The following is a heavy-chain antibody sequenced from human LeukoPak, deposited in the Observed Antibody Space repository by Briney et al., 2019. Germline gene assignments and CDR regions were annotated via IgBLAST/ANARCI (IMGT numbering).Heavy chain of an antibody. CDR3: ARVPGVFYDTLTGYGSGWFDP. Sequence: PSETLSLTCTVSGYSISTGYYWGWVRQPPEKRLEWIGTVYHSGSTYYNPSLRSRAAISVDTSRDQFSLRLRSMTAADTAVYYCARVPGVFYDTLTGYGSGWFDPWGQGTLVTVPS. CDR2: VYHSGST. CDR1: GYSISTGYY. D-gene: IGHD3-9*01. J-gene: IGHJ5*02. V-gene: IGHV4-38-2*02.